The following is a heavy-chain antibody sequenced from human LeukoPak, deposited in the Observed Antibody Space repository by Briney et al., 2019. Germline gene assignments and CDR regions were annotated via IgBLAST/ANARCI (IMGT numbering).Heavy chain of an antibody. CDR2: ISGSGGST. V-gene: IGHV3-23*01. J-gene: IGHJ4*02. D-gene: IGHD6-19*01. Sequence: GGSLRLSCAASGFTFSSYAMSWVRQAPGKGLEWVSAISGSGGSTYYADSVKGRFTISRDNSKNTLYLQMNSLRADDTALYYCARGGSGWFGRTDYWGQGTLVIVSS. CDR1: GFTFSSYA. CDR3: ARGGSGWFGRTDY.